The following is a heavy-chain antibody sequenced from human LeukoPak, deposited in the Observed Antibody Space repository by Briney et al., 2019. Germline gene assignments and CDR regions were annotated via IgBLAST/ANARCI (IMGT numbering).Heavy chain of an antibody. CDR2: INHSGST. J-gene: IGHJ3*02. Sequence: PSETLSLTCAVYGGSFSGYYWSWIRQPPGKGLEWIGEINHSGSTNYNPSLKSRVTISVDTSKNQFSLKLSSVTAADTAVYCCARRRIRYFDWLLYSGAFDIWGQGTMVTVSS. CDR3: ARRRIRYFDWLLYSGAFDI. D-gene: IGHD3-9*01. V-gene: IGHV4-34*01. CDR1: GGSFSGYY.